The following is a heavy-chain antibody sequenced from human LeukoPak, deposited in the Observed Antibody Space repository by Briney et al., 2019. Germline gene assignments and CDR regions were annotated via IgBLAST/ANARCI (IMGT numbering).Heavy chain of an antibody. CDR1: GFTFSRYG. D-gene: IGHD3-16*01. V-gene: IGHV3-33*06. CDR3: VKEPAPYSLGDA. J-gene: IGHJ6*04. Sequence: GGSLRLSCAASGFTFSRYGMHWVGQAPGKGGEGVAVVWDNGINKFYADSMKGRFTIYRDNSKRTLSLHMNSLRAEDTAVYCCVKEPAPYSLGDAWGKGTTVTVSS. CDR2: VWDNGINK.